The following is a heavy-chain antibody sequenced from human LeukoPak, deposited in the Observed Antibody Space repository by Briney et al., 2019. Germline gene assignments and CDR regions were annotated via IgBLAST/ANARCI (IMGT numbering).Heavy chain of an antibody. CDR3: AKEMATTPCFDY. CDR1: GFTFDDYA. V-gene: IGHV3-9*01. Sequence: GGSLRLSCAASGFTFDDYAMHWVRQAPGEGLEWVSGISWNSGSIGYADSVKGRFTISRDNAKNSLYLQMNSLRAEDTALYYCAKEMATTPCFDYWGQGTLVTVSS. D-gene: IGHD5-24*01. CDR2: ISWNSGSI. J-gene: IGHJ4*02.